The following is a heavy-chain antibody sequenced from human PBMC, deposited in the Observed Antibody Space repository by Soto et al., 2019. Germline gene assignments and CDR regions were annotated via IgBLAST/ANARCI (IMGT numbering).Heavy chain of an antibody. Sequence: PGGSLRLSCAASGFTFSSYAMSWVRQAPGKGLEWVSAISGSGGSTYYADSVKGRFTISRDNSKNTLYLQMNSLRAEDTAVYYCAKDSYDSSGYYYVSEYFQHWGQGTLVTVSS. CDR1: GFTFSSYA. J-gene: IGHJ1*01. V-gene: IGHV3-23*01. CDR3: AKDSYDSSGYYYVSEYFQH. CDR2: ISGSGGST. D-gene: IGHD3-22*01.